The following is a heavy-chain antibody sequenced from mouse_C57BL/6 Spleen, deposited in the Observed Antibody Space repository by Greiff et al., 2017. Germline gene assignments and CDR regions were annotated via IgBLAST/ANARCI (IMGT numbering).Heavy chain of an antibody. V-gene: IGHV7-3*01. D-gene: IGHD2-1*01. CDR3: ASSQIYYCNYFYAMDY. CDR2: IRNKANGYTT. CDR1: GFTFTDYY. Sequence: EVQLQESGGGLVQPGGSLSLSCAASGFTFTDYYMSWVRQPPGKALEWLGFIRNKANGYTTEYSASVKGRFTISRNNSQSILYLQMNALRAEDSATYYCASSQIYYCNYFYAMDYWGQGTSVTVSS. J-gene: IGHJ4*01.